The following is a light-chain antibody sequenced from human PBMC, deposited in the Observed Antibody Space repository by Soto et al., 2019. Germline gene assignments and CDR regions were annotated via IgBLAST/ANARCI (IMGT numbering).Light chain of an antibody. V-gene: IGLV2-14*03. CDR2: DVS. J-gene: IGLJ2*01. CDR3: SSYTRSSNVG. Sequence: QSALTQPASVSGSPGQSISISCTGSSSDVGRYNYVSWYQHHPGKAPKLMIYDVSNRPSGVSNRFSGSRSGKTASLTISGLQAEDEADYYCSSYTRSSNVGFGGGTQVIVL. CDR1: SSDVGRYNY.